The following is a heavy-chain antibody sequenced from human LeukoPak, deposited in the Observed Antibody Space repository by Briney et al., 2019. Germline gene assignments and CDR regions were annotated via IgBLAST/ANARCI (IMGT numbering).Heavy chain of an antibody. Sequence: PGGSLRLSCAASGFTFSSYSINWVRRAPGKGLEWVSVISSSSNYIFYADSVKGRFTTSRDNAKNSLYLQMNSLRAEDTAVYYCARGGCTSASCYLFDYWGQGTLVTVSS. V-gene: IGHV3-21*01. CDR1: GFTFSSYS. D-gene: IGHD2-8*02. CDR3: ARGGCTSASCYLFDY. J-gene: IGHJ4*02. CDR2: ISSSSNYI.